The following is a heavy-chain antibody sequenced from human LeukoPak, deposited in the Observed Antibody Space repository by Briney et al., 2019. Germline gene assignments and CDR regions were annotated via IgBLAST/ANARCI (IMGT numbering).Heavy chain of an antibody. V-gene: IGHV4-39*01. D-gene: IGHD3-22*01. CDR2: IYYSGST. Sequence: PSETLSLTCTVSGGSISSSSYYWGWIRQPPGKGLEWIGSIYYSGSTYYNPSLKSRVTISVDTSKNQFSLKLSSVTAADTAVYYCARHWGGDSGYKDYWGQGTLVTVSS. CDR3: ARHWGGDSGYKDY. CDR1: GGSISSSSYY. J-gene: IGHJ4*02.